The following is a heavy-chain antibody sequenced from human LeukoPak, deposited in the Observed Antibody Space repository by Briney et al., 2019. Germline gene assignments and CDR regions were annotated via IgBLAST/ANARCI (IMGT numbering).Heavy chain of an antibody. CDR1: GGSFSAYY. Sequence: SETLSLTCAVYGGSFSAYYWSWIRQPPGKGLEWIGEINYSGSTNYLPSLKSRVTISVDTSKNQFSLTLSSVTAADTAVYYCARELTGTTTFDHWGQGTLVTVSS. D-gene: IGHD1/OR15-1a*01. CDR2: INYSGST. CDR3: ARELTGTTTFDH. J-gene: IGHJ4*02. V-gene: IGHV4-34*01.